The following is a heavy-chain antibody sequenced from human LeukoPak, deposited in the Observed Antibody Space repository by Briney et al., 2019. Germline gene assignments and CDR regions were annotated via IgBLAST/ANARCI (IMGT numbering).Heavy chain of an antibody. CDR1: GYTFTSYD. CDR2: MNPNSGNT. CDR3: AREDVDTAMGGRMGGYYYYYMDV. J-gene: IGHJ6*03. V-gene: IGHV1-8*01. D-gene: IGHD5-18*01. Sequence: ASVTVSCKASGYTFTSYDINWVRQATGQGLEWMGWMNPNSGNTGYAQKFQGRVTMTRDMSTSTVYMELSSLRSEDTAVYYCAREDVDTAMGGRMGGYYYYYMDVWGKGTTVTVSS.